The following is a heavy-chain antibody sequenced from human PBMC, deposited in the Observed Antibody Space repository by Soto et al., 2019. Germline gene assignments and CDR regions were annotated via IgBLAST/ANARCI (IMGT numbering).Heavy chain of an antibody. Sequence: ASVKVSCKASGVTFSSYTISWVRQAPGQGLEWMGRIIPILGIANYAQRFQGRVTITADKSTSTAYMELSSLRSEDTAVYYCARGQSVSYYYYYMDVWGKGTTVTVSS. V-gene: IGHV1-69*02. CDR3: ARGQSVSYYYYYMDV. J-gene: IGHJ6*03. CDR2: IIPILGIA. CDR1: GVTFSSYT.